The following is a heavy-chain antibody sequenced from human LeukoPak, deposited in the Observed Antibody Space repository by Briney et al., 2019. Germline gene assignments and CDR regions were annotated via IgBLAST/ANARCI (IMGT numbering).Heavy chain of an antibody. D-gene: IGHD3-3*02. CDR1: GFTFTSYG. CDR3: AKERGAFGTGFDY. V-gene: IGHV3-30*18. Sequence: GRSLRLSCAASGFTFTSYGMHWVRQAPGKGLEWVAIISYDGSNKYYADSVKGRFTISRDNSKHTLYLQMNSLRAEDTAVYYCAKERGAFGTGFDYWGQGTLVTVPS. J-gene: IGHJ4*02. CDR2: ISYDGSNK.